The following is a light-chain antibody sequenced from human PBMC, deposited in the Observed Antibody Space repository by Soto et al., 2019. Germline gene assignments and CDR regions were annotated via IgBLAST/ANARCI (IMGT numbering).Light chain of an antibody. CDR3: QKYNSAPWT. CDR1: QGISNY. CDR2: AAS. V-gene: IGKV1-27*01. J-gene: IGKJ1*01. Sequence: DIQMTQSPSSLSASVGDRVTITCRASQGISNYLAWYQQKPGKVPKLLIYAASTLQSGVPSRFSGSGSGTDVTLTSGSLQPEDVATYYCQKYNSAPWTFGQRTKVEIK.